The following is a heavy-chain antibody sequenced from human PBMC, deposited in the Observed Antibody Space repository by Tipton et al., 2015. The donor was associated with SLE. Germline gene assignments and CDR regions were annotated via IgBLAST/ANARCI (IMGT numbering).Heavy chain of an antibody. V-gene: IGHV3-23*01. D-gene: IGHD5-24*01. Sequence: SLRLSCAASGFTFSSYAMSWVRQAPGKGLEWVSAISGSGGSTYYADSVKGRFTISRDNSKNTVYLQMNSLRVEDTAVYYCARDPRDDGYTLNYFDYWGQGTMVTVSS. J-gene: IGHJ4*03. CDR1: GFTFSSYA. CDR2: ISGSGGST. CDR3: ARDPRDDGYTLNYFDY.